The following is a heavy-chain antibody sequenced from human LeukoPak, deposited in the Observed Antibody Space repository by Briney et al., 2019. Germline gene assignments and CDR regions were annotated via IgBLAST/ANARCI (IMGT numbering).Heavy chain of an antibody. V-gene: IGHV4-4*07. CDR2: IHTSGST. CDR1: RGSISSHY. Sequence: SETLSLTCTVSRGSISSHYWNWIRRPAGKGLEWIGRIHTSGSTNYGPSLKSRVTMSVDTSKNQFSLSLTSVTAAETAVYYCARQRDDAFDIWGQGTMVTVSS. CDR3: ARQRDDAFDI. J-gene: IGHJ3*02.